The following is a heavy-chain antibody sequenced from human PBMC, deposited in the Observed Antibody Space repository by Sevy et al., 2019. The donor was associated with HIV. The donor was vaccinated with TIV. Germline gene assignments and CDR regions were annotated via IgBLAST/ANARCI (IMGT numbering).Heavy chain of an antibody. J-gene: IGHJ5*02. CDR1: GGTFSSYA. Sequence: ASVKVTCKASGGTFSSYAISWVRQAPGQGLEWMGGIIPIIGTENYAQKFQGRVTITADESTRTAYMELSSLRSEDTAVYYCATECGALDYYDSSGYYPKCFDPWGQGTLVTVSS. CDR3: ATECGALDYYDSSGYYPKCFDP. D-gene: IGHD3-22*01. CDR2: IIPIIGTE. V-gene: IGHV1-69*13.